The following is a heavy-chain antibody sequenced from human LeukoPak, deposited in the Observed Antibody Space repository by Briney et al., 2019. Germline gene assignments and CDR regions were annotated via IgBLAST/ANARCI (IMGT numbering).Heavy chain of an antibody. CDR1: GFTFDDYG. V-gene: IGHV3-20*04. Sequence: PGGSLRLSCAASGFTFDDYGMSWVRQAPGKGLEWVSGIIWSGGSTGYADSVKGQFTISRDNAKSSLYLQMNSLRAEDTALYYCARDDYGSGSWNDYWGQGTLVTVSS. CDR2: IIWSGGST. D-gene: IGHD3-10*01. CDR3: ARDDYGSGSWNDY. J-gene: IGHJ4*02.